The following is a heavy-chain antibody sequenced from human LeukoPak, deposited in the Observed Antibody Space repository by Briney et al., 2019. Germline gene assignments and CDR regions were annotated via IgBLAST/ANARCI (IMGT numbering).Heavy chain of an antibody. J-gene: IGHJ4*02. Sequence: ASVKVSCKASGYTFIDYYIHWLRQAPGQGLEWMGWISAYNGNTNYAQKLQGRVTMTTDTSTSTAYMELRSLRSDDTAVYYCARYAGVAYYYDSSGYYPYSPFDYWGQGTLVTVSS. V-gene: IGHV1-18*04. CDR2: ISAYNGNT. CDR1: GYTFIDYY. CDR3: ARYAGVAYYYDSSGYYPYSPFDY. D-gene: IGHD3-22*01.